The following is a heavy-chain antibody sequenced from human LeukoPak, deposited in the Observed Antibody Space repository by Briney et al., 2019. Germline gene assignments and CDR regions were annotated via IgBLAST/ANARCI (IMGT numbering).Heavy chain of an antibody. CDR1: GYSISSGYY. Sequence: SETLSLTCAVSGYSISSGYYWGWIRQPPGKGLEWIGSIYHSGSTYYNPSLKSRVTISVDTSKNQFSLKLSSVTAADTAVYYCARDYSSGWPTIYYFDYWGQGTLVTVSS. V-gene: IGHV4-38-2*02. D-gene: IGHD6-19*01. CDR3: ARDYSSGWPTIYYFDY. J-gene: IGHJ4*02. CDR2: IYHSGST.